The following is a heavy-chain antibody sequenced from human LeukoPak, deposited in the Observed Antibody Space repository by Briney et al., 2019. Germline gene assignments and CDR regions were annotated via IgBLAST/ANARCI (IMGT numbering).Heavy chain of an antibody. D-gene: IGHD3-10*01. Sequence: SETLSLTCTVSGGSISSSSYYWGWIRQPPGKGLEGIGSIYYSGSTYYNPSLKSRVTISVDTSKNQFSLKLSSVTAADTAVYYCARGGRLRYEEYSYGSGSYHWFDPWGQGTLVTVSS. V-gene: IGHV4-39*07. CDR3: ARGGRLRYEEYSYGSGSYHWFDP. CDR2: IYYSGST. J-gene: IGHJ5*02. CDR1: GGSISSSSYY.